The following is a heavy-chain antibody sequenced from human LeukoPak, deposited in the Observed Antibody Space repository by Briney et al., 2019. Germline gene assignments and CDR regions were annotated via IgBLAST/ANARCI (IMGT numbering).Heavy chain of an antibody. V-gene: IGHV2-70*04. Sequence: FGPTLVNLTQTLKLTYRFSGFSVITSGTRVRWIRPPPEHALVRLARIDWDDAKFYSTSLKTRITISKDPSKNQVVLTMTNMHPEDTATYYCARILNRSGWFFDYWGQGTLVTVSS. CDR2: IDWDDAK. J-gene: IGHJ4*02. CDR3: ARILNRSGWFFDY. CDR1: GFSVITSGTR. D-gene: IGHD6-19*01.